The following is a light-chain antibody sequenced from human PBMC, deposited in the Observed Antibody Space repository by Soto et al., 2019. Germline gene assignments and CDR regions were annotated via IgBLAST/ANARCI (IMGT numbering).Light chain of an antibody. Sequence: QSVLTQPRSVSGSPGQSVTISCTGTSSDVVSWYQQHPGKAPKLIIYYVSQRPSGVPDRFSGSTSGNTASLTISGLQAEDEADYYCRASAGGFTWVFGGGTKLTVL. CDR3: RASAGGFTWV. CDR1: SSDV. CDR2: YVS. V-gene: IGLV2-11*01. J-gene: IGLJ3*02.